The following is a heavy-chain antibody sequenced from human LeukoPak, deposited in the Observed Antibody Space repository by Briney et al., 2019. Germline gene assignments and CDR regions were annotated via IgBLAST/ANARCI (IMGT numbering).Heavy chain of an antibody. Sequence: PGGSLRLSCAASGFTFSSYTMKWVRQTPGKGLEWVSSISSSSSYICQADSVKGRFTISRDNAKNSLYLQMNSLRAEDTAVYYCARVVWGQLTYYFDYWGQGTLVTVSS. D-gene: IGHD3-16*01. CDR2: ISSSSSYI. CDR1: GFTFSSYT. J-gene: IGHJ4*02. V-gene: IGHV3-21*01. CDR3: ARVVWGQLTYYFDY.